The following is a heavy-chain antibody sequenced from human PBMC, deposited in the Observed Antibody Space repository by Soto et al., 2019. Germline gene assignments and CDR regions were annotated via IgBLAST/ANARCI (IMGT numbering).Heavy chain of an antibody. CDR1: GYTFTSYG. V-gene: IGHV1-18*01. CDR3: AREDRGIAVAVHFDY. D-gene: IGHD6-19*01. J-gene: IGHJ4*02. CDR2: ISAYTGNT. Sequence: QVQLVQSGAEVKKPGASVKVSCKASGYTFTSYGISWVRQAPGQGLEWRGWISAYTGNTNYAQKLQGRGTMTTDTSTSTAYMELRSLRADDTAVYYCAREDRGIAVAVHFDYWGQGTLVAVSS.